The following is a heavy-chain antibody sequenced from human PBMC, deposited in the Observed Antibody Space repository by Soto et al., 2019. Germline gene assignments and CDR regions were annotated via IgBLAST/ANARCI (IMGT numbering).Heavy chain of an antibody. Sequence: GGSLRLSCAASGFTFSSYGMHWVRQAPGKGLEWVAVISYDGSNKYYADSVKGRFNISRDNSKNTLYLQMNSLRAEDTAVYYWAKGLLAARRYYYGMDVWGQGTTVTVSS. CDR2: ISYDGSNK. CDR3: AKGLLAARRYYYGMDV. D-gene: IGHD6-6*01. V-gene: IGHV3-30*18. J-gene: IGHJ6*02. CDR1: GFTFSSYG.